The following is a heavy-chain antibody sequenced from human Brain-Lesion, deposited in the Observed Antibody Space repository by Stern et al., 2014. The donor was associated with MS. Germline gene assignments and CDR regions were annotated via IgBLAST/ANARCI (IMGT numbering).Heavy chain of an antibody. V-gene: IGHV4-39*01. Sequence: VQLVESGPGLVKPSETLSLTCTVAGGSVSSTSYAWAWIRQPPGKGLGWIGALYSIGKPHYSPSLKRRITISLDTSKTQFSPQLRFVTAADTAVYYCAGEEDIRYCSGGSCTGNWFDPWGQGTLVTVSS. J-gene: IGHJ5*02. CDR3: AGEEDIRYCSGGSCTGNWFDP. CDR2: LYSIGKP. CDR1: GGSVSSTSYA. D-gene: IGHD2-15*01.